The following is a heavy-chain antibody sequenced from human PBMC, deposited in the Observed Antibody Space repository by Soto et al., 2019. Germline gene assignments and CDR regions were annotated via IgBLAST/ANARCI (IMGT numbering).Heavy chain of an antibody. CDR1: GFTFDDYA. J-gene: IGHJ1*01. V-gene: IGHV3-9*01. D-gene: IGHD3-10*01. CDR3: EKDIAFKANPVGVQH. CDR2: ISWNSGST. Sequence: EVQLVESGGGLVQPGRSLRLSCAASGFTFDDYAMHWVRQAPGKGLEWVSGISWNSGSTGYADSVKGRFTISGDNAKNTLYLQMNSLRAENTALYYCEKDIAFKANPVGVQHGGEGTLVPVFS.